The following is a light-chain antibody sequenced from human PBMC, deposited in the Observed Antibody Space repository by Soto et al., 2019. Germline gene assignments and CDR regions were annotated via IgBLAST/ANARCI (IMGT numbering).Light chain of an antibody. CDR2: DAS. CDR1: QDISNY. V-gene: IGKV1-33*01. J-gene: IGKJ1*01. Sequence: DIQMTQSPSSLSASVGDRVTITCQASQDISNYLNWYQQKPGKAPKLLIYDASNLETGVPSRFSGSGSGTDFTLTINRLEPEDFAVYYCQQYFGSSWTFGQGTKVDIK. CDR3: QQYFGSSWT.